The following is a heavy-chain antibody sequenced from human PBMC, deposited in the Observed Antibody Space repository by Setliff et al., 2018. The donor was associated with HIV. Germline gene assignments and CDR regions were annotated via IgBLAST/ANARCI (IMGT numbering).Heavy chain of an antibody. V-gene: IGHV4-39*07. J-gene: IGHJ4*02. Sequence: PSETLSLTCTVSGGSISSSSYYWGWIRQPPGKGLEWIGSIYYSGSTYYNPSLKSRVTISVDTSKNQSSLKLSSVTAADTAVYYCARDGYSSSWYVISGSFDYWGQGILVTVSS. D-gene: IGHD6-13*01. CDR3: ARDGYSSSWYVISGSFDY. CDR1: GGSISSSSYY. CDR2: IYYSGST.